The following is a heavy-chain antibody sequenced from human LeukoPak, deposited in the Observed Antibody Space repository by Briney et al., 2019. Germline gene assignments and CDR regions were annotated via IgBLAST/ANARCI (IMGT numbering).Heavy chain of an antibody. CDR1: GYSISSAYY. J-gene: IGHJ4*02. V-gene: IGHV4-38-2*02. CDR3: ARDGILVGANQGFDY. Sequence: SETLSLTCTVSGYSISSAYYWGWIRQPPGKGLEWIGSIYHSGSTYYNPSLKSRVTISVDTSKSQFSLKLSSVTAADTAVYYCARDGILVGANQGFDYWGQGTLVTVSS. CDR2: IYHSGST. D-gene: IGHD1-26*01.